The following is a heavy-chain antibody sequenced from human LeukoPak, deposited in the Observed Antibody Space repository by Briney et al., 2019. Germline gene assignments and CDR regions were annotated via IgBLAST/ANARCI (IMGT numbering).Heavy chain of an antibody. Sequence: SETLSLTCTVSGGSISSHYWSWIRQPPGKGLEWIGYIYYSGSTNYNPSLKSRVTISVDTSKNQFSLKLSSVTAADTAVYYCARDRYYDAPVAFDIWDQGTMVTVSS. CDR2: IYYSGST. D-gene: IGHD3-22*01. J-gene: IGHJ3*02. CDR1: GGSISSHY. V-gene: IGHV4-59*11. CDR3: ARDRYYDAPVAFDI.